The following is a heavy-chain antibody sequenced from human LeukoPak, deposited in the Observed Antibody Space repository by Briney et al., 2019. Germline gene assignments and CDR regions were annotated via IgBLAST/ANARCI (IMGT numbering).Heavy chain of an antibody. V-gene: IGHV5-51*01. J-gene: IGHJ4*02. D-gene: IGHD5-24*01. CDR1: GYSFTTYW. CDR3: AKLPRDGYNYADF. CDR2: IYPGDSDT. Sequence: GESLKISCKASGYSFTTYWIGWVRQMPGKGLEWMGIIYPGDSDTRYSPSLQGQVTISADKSISTAYLQWSSLKASDTAIYYCAKLPRDGYNYADFWGQGTLVTVSP.